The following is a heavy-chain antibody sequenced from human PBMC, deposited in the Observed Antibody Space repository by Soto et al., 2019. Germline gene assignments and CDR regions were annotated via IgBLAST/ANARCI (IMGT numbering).Heavy chain of an antibody. CDR2: ISGSGGST. CDR1: GFTFSSYA. V-gene: IGHV3-23*01. CDR3: AKGTARGRHAFDI. D-gene: IGHD2-21*02. J-gene: IGHJ3*02. Sequence: EVQLLESGGGLVQPAGSLRLSCAASGFTFSSYAMSWVRQAPGKGLEWVSAISGSGGSTYYADSVKGRFTISRDNSKNKLYLHMIRLRAEDTDVYYCAKGTARGRHAFDIWGQGKMVTVSS.